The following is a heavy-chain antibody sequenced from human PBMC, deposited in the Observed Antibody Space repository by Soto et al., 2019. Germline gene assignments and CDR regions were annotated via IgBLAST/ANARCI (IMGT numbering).Heavy chain of an antibody. CDR2: INAGNGNT. V-gene: IGHV1-3*01. J-gene: IGHJ4*02. CDR3: AREYSSSWDLSPPTPPFDY. CDR1: GYTFTSYA. D-gene: IGHD6-13*01. Sequence: ASVKVSCKASGYTFTSYAMHWVRQAPGQRLEWMGWINAGNGNTKYSQKFQGRVTITRDTSASTAYMELSSLRSEDTAVYYCAREYSSSWDLSPPTPPFDYWGQGTLVTVSS.